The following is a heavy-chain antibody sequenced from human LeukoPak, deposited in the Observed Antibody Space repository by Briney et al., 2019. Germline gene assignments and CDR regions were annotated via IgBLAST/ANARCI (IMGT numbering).Heavy chain of an antibody. V-gene: IGHV4-59*01. CDR3: ARERGSGWYSVGFDY. CDR1: GGSISSYY. D-gene: IGHD6-19*01. J-gene: IGHJ4*02. Sequence: SETLSLTCTVSGGSISSYYWSWIRQPPGKGLEWIGHIYYSGSTNYNPSLKSRVTISVDTSKNQFSLKLSSVTAADTAVYYCARERGSGWYSVGFDYWGQGTLVTVSS. CDR2: IYYSGST.